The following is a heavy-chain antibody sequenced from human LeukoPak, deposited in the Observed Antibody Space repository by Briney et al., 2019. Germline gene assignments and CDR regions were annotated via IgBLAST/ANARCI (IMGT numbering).Heavy chain of an antibody. CDR1: GDSISSYY. CDR2: IYYSGST. CDR3: ARSPPSHLGYFDY. V-gene: IGHV4-59*01. D-gene: IGHD3-3*02. Sequence: SETLSLTCTVSGDSISSYYYNWIRQPPGKGLEWIGYIYYSGSTIYNPFLKSRVTISLDTSKNQFSLRLTSVTTADTAVYYCARSPPSHLGYFDYWGQGTLVTVSS. J-gene: IGHJ4*02.